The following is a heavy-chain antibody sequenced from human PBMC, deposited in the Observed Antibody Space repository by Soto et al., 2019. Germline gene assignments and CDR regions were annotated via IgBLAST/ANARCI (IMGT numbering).Heavy chain of an antibody. Sequence: QVQLQQWGAGLLQPSETLSLTFAVYGGSVSVPNYYWSWIRQPPGKGLEWLGEMSHSGGSHFHPSLKSRFTISVDTSTNQFSLKMSSVTASDTDLDDCARVQRGTATTVVDAFDIWGPGTMVIVSS. D-gene: IGHD1-1*01. CDR1: GGSVSVPNYY. CDR3: ARVQRGTATTVVDAFDI. V-gene: IGHV4-34*01. J-gene: IGHJ3*02. CDR2: MSHSGGS.